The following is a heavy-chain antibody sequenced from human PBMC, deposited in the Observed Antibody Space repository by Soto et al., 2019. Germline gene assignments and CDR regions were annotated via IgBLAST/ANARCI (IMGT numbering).Heavy chain of an antibody. CDR2: ISGSGGTT. D-gene: IGHD3-3*01. J-gene: IGHJ6*02. CDR1: GFTFENYA. V-gene: IGHV3-23*01. Sequence: PGGSLRLSCVASGFTFENYAMSWVRQAPGKGLGWVSAISGSGGTTYYSDSVKGRFTISRDNSKNTVYLQTNDLRVEDAAEYFCAKDSWAIFGVPAGEYYAMDVWGQGTTVTVSS. CDR3: AKDSWAIFGVPAGEYYAMDV.